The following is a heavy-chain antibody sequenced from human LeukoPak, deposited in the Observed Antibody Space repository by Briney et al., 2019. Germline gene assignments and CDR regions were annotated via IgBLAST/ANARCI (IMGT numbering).Heavy chain of an antibody. CDR2: IYHSGST. D-gene: IGHD6-19*01. V-gene: IGHV4-30-2*01. Sequence: PSQTLSLTCAVSGGSISSGGYSWSWIRQPPGKGLEWIGYIYHSGSTNYNPSLQSRVTISVDTSKNQFSLNLTSVTAADTAVYYCARAGWLGVRGYFDYWGQGTLVTVSS. CDR1: GGSISSGGYS. CDR3: ARAGWLGVRGYFDY. J-gene: IGHJ4*02.